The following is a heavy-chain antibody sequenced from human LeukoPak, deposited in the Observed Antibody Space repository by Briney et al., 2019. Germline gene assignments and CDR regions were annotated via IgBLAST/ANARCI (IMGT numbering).Heavy chain of an antibody. Sequence: SVKVSCKASGGTFSSYAISWVRQAPGQGLEWMGGIIPIFGTANYAQKFQGRVTITADESTSTAYMELSSLRSEDTAVYYCARGADSSGYKEYYFDYWGQGTLVTVSS. CDR1: GGTFSSYA. CDR2: IIPIFGTA. D-gene: IGHD3-22*01. CDR3: ARGADSSGYKEYYFDY. J-gene: IGHJ4*02. V-gene: IGHV1-69*13.